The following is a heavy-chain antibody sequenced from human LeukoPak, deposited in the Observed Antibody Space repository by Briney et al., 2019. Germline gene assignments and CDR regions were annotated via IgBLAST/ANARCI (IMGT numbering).Heavy chain of an antibody. Sequence: GGSLRLSCAASGFTFSDYYMTWLRQAPGKGLEWISYISTSAGTIYYADSVKGRFTISRDNAKNSLYLQMNSLRAEDTAVYYCARDAIDSSGFDFDYWGQGTLVTVSS. V-gene: IGHV3-11*01. CDR1: GFTFSDYY. CDR3: ARDAIDSSGFDFDY. CDR2: ISTSAGTI. J-gene: IGHJ4*02. D-gene: IGHD3-22*01.